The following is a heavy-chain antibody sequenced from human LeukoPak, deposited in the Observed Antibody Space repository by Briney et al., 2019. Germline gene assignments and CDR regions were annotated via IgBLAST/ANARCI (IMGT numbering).Heavy chain of an antibody. V-gene: IGHV1-69*04. CDR2: IIPILGIA. CDR3: ASLVGATKAGDAFDI. J-gene: IGHJ3*02. Sequence: EASVKVSCKASGGTFSSYAISWVRQAPGQGLEWMGRIIPILGIANYAQKFQGRVTITADKSTSTAYMELSSLRSDDTAVYYCASLVGATKAGDAFDIWEQGTMVTVSS. CDR1: GGTFSSYA. D-gene: IGHD1-26*01.